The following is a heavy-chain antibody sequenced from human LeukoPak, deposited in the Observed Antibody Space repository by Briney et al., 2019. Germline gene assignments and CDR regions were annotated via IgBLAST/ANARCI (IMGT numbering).Heavy chain of an antibody. CDR1: GFTFSSYS. V-gene: IGHV3-21*01. D-gene: IGHD3-10*01. CDR2: ISSSSSYI. J-gene: IGHJ3*02. Sequence: GGSLRLSCVASGFTFSSYSMNWVRQAPGKGLEWVSSISSSSSYIYYADSVKGRFTISRDNAKNSLYLQMNSLRAEDTAVYYCARDQGPTYYYGSGSVNDAFDIWGQGTMVTVSS. CDR3: ARDQGPTYYYGSGSVNDAFDI.